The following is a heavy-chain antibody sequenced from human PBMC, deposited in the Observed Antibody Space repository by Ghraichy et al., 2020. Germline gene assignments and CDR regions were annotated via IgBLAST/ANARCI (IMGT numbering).Heavy chain of an antibody. V-gene: IGHV4-34*01. D-gene: IGHD6-13*01. CDR2: IDHSGST. J-gene: IGHJ4*02. CDR3: ARGFAGIAAN. CDR1: GGSFSGYN. Sequence: SETLSLTCAVYGGSFSGYNWSWIRQPPGKGLEWIGEIDHSGSTNYSPSLKSRVSISVDTSKNQFSLKMTSLTAADTAVYYCARGFAGIAANWGQGTLVTVSS.